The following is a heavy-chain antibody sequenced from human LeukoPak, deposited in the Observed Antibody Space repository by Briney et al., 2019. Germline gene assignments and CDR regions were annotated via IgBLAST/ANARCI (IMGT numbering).Heavy chain of an antibody. D-gene: IGHD3-22*01. Sequence: GGSLRLSCAASGFTFSDYEMNWVRQAPGKGLEWVSYIISGSPIYYADSVKGRFTIDRDNSKNTVYLQMNSLRPDDTAIYFCARQEARNYYYEGLDYWGQGNLVTVSS. CDR3: ARQEARNYYYEGLDY. CDR1: GFTFSDYE. V-gene: IGHV3-48*03. CDR2: IISGSPI. J-gene: IGHJ4*02.